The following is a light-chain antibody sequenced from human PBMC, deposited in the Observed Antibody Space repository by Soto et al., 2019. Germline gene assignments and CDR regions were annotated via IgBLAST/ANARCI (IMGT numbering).Light chain of an antibody. CDR3: QQYNRYSPQYT. V-gene: IGKV1-5*01. CDR2: DAS. CDR1: QSISSW. J-gene: IGKJ2*01. Sequence: DIQMTQSPSTLSASVGDRVTITCRASQSISSWLAWYQQKPGKAPKLLIYDASSLESGVPSRFSGSGSGTECTLTISSLQPDDFATYYGQQYNRYSPQYTFGQGTKLEIK.